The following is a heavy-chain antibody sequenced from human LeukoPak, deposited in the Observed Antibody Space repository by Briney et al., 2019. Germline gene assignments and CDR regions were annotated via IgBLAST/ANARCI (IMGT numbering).Heavy chain of an antibody. V-gene: IGHV3-23*01. CDR1: GFTFSIYT. D-gene: IGHD3-9*01. J-gene: IGHJ4*02. CDR2: ISGSGVNT. Sequence: GGSLRLSCAASGFTFSIYTMSWVRQAPGKGLEWVSTISGSGVNTYYGDSVKGRFTISRDNSKNMLYLQIDSLRDDDTAVYYCAKLTQTLDYWGQGTLVTVSS. CDR3: AKLTQTLDY.